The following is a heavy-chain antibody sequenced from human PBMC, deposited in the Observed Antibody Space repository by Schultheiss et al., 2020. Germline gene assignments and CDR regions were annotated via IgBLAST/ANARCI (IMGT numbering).Heavy chain of an antibody. D-gene: IGHD1-14*01. CDR2: ISYDGSNK. V-gene: IGHV3-30*03. CDR1: GFTFSSYG. Sequence: GGSLRLSCAASGFTFSSYGMHWVRQAPGKGLEWVAVISYDGSNKYYADSVKGRFTISRDNAKNSLYLQMNSPRAEDTAVYYCARVPEHYYYYYMDVWGKGTTGNVCS. CDR3: ARVPEHYYYYYMDV. J-gene: IGHJ6*03.